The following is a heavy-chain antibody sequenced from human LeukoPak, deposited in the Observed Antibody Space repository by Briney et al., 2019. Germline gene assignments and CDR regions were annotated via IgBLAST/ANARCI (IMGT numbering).Heavy chain of an antibody. Sequence: SETLSLTCAVSGGSISSGGYSWSWIRQPPGKGLEWIGYIYHSGSTYYNPSLKSRVTISVDRSKNQFSLKLSSVTAADTAVYYCARGGYGGNTPLNYWGQGTLVTVSS. CDR3: ARGGYGGNTPLNY. D-gene: IGHD4-23*01. V-gene: IGHV4-30-2*01. J-gene: IGHJ4*02. CDR2: IYHSGST. CDR1: GGSISSGGYS.